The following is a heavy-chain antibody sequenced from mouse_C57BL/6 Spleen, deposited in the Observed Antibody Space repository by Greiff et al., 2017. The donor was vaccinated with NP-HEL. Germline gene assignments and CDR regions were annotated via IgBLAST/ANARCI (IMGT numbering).Heavy chain of an antibody. V-gene: IGHV1-20*01. D-gene: IGHD1-1*01. CDR1: GYSFTGYF. CDR3: AREYGYGSSYEAMDY. Sequence: VQLQQSGPELVKPGDSVKISCKASGYSFTGYFMNWVMQSHGKSLEWIGRINPYNGDTFYNQKFKGKATLTVDKSSSTVHMELRSLTSEDSEVYYCAREYGYGSSYEAMDYWGQGTSVTVSS. CDR2: INPYNGDT. J-gene: IGHJ4*01.